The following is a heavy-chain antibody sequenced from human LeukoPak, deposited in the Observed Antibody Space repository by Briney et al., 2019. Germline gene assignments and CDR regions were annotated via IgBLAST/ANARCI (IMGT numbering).Heavy chain of an antibody. V-gene: IGHV3-30*02. CDR1: GFTFSSYG. J-gene: IGHJ2*01. CDR2: IRHDGNHK. Sequence: GGSLRLSCAASGFTFSSYGMHWVRQAPGMALEGVAFIRHDGNHKYYADSVKGRFTISRDSSKNTVHLQMDSLRADDTAVYYCASAPGIAAVGLWYFDLWGRGTLVSVSS. CDR3: ASAPGIAAVGLWYFDL. D-gene: IGHD6-13*01.